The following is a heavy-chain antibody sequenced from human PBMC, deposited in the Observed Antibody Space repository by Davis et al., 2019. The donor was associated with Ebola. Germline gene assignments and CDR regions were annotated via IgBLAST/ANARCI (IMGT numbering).Heavy chain of an antibody. CDR1: GFVFSSYV. Sequence: GVLKISCAASGFVFSSYVMSWVRRAPGKGLEWVSTVGLSADTYYADSVKGRFTISRDNSKNTLHLQMNSLRVEDTAIYYCAKDTSNVWFDVWGQGTMVTVSS. V-gene: IGHV3-23*01. J-gene: IGHJ3*01. CDR3: AKDTSNVWFDV. CDR2: VGLSADT. D-gene: IGHD6-19*01.